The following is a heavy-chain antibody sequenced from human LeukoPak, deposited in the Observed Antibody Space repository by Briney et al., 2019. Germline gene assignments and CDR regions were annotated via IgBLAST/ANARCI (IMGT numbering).Heavy chain of an antibody. CDR1: GYTFTGYY. D-gene: IGHD3-10*01. CDR2: INPNSGGT. J-gene: IGHJ4*02. Sequence: ASVKVSCKASGYTFTGYYMHWVRQAPGQGLEWMGWINPNSGGTNYAQKFQGRVTMTRDTSISTAYMELSRLRSGDTAVYYCARDYYGSGSYSRGFDCWGQGTLVTVSS. V-gene: IGHV1-2*02. CDR3: ARDYYGSGSYSRGFDC.